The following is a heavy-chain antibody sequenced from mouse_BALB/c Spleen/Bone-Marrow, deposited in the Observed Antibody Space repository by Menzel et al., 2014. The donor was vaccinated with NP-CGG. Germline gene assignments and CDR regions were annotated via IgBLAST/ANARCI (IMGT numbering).Heavy chain of an antibody. CDR1: GFTFXNYG. D-gene: IGHD2-13*01. V-gene: IGHV5-6-3*01. CDR3: ARGLYYVAYGPGFAY. CDR2: INSNGGTT. Sequence: EVMLVESGGGLVQPGGSLKLSCAASGFTFXNYGMSWVRQTPDKRLDLVATINSNGGTTYYPDSVKGRFTISRDNAKNTLCLQMSSLKSEDTAIYFCARGLYYVAYGPGFAYWGQGTLVTVSA. J-gene: IGHJ3*01.